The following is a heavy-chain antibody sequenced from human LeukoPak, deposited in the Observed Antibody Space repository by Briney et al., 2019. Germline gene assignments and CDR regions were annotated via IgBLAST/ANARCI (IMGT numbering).Heavy chain of an antibody. V-gene: IGHV1-2*02. CDR3: ARANFLYCSSSTCLFYY. CDR1: GYTFTDYY. CDR2: INPNDGDT. Sequence: ASVTVSFKASGYTFTDYYMHWVRQAPGQGLEWMGWINPNDGDTNYTQKFQGRVTMTRDTSISTAHMEVSRLRSYDTAVYFCARANFLYCSSSTCLFYYCGQGTLVSVSS. J-gene: IGHJ4*02. D-gene: IGHD2-2*01.